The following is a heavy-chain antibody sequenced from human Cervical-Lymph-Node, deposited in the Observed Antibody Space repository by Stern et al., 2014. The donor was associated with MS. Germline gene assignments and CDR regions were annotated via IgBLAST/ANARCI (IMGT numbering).Heavy chain of an antibody. Sequence: QVQLVQSGAEVRKPGASVRISCKASGYNFTIYYLHWVRQAPGQGLEWMGIINPNGGRASSAQKFQGKVTMTRDTATSTVYMELSGLQSEDTAVYYCARDSSHYYDSSGYFPYWGQGTLVTVSS. CDR3: ARDSSHYYDSSGYFPY. CDR2: INPNGGRA. V-gene: IGHV1-46*01. CDR1: GYNFTIYY. J-gene: IGHJ4*02. D-gene: IGHD3-22*01.